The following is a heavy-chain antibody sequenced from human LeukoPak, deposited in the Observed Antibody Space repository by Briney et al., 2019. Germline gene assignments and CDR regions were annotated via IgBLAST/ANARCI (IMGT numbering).Heavy chain of an antibody. CDR3: ARGEGYGGIYGMDV. Sequence: SETLSLTCTVSGDSISDYCWSWIRQPAGKGLEWIGRYYTSESTDYNPSLKSRVTISVDTSKNQFSLKLSSVTAADTAVYYCARGEGYGGIYGMDVWGQGTTVTVSS. D-gene: IGHD4-23*01. CDR2: YYTSEST. CDR1: GDSISDYC. J-gene: IGHJ6*02. V-gene: IGHV4-4*07.